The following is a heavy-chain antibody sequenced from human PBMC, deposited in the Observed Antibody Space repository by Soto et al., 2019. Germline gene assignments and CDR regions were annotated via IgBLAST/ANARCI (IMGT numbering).Heavy chain of an antibody. V-gene: IGHV4-59*01. CDR2: IYFSGST. J-gene: IGHJ4*02. Sequence: QVQLQESGPGLVKPSETLSLTCTVSGDSMNPYYWSWIRQPPGKGLEWIGYIYFSGSTSFNPSLKSRVTLSLDTSKRQFFLKLTSVTAADTAVYYCARAWAVPGSHWGDWGRGTLVTVSS. CDR3: ARAWAVPGSHWGD. CDR1: GDSMNPYY. D-gene: IGHD6-19*01.